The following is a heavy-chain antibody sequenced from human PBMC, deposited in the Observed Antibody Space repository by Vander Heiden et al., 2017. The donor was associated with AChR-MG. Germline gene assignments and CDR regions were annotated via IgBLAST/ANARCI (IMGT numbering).Heavy chain of an antibody. J-gene: IGHJ4*02. CDR2: IWYDGITK. V-gene: IGHV3-33*01. D-gene: IGHD6-13*01. CDR1: GFTFNTYG. CDR3: VRDRRIAATGTSGGFDH. Sequence: QVQLVESGGGVVQPGRSLRLSCAASGFTFNTYGMHWVRQAPGKGLEWVAVIWYDGITKYYTDSVKGRFTISRDTSKSTLYLQMISLSPEDTAIYYCVRDRRIAATGTSGGFDHWGQGTLVTVSS.